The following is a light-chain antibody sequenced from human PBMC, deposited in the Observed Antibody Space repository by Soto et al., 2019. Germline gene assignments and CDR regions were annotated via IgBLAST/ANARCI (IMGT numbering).Light chain of an antibody. CDR3: GAWDSGLSGGV. CDR1: SSNIGNNY. J-gene: IGLJ2*01. V-gene: IGLV1-51*01. Sequence: QSVLTQPPSVSVAPGQKVTISCSGSSSNIGNNYVSWYRQLPGTAPKLLIYDNNKRPSGIPDRFSGSKSGTSATLGITGLQTGDEADYYCGAWDSGLSGGVFGGGTKVTVL. CDR2: DNN.